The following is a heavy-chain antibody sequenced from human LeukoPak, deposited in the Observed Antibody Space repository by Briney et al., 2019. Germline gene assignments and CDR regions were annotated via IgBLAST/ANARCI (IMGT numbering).Heavy chain of an antibody. CDR2: ITSGFTP. CDR3: AKDYSDSRVGDVFLEY. J-gene: IGHJ4*02. V-gene: IGHV3-23*01. CDR1: GFTFSIYA. Sequence: GGSLRLSCAASGFTFSIYAMTWVRQAPGKGLEWVSGITSGFTPLYADSVEGRFTISRDNSKSTFHLQMNSLRAEDTAVYYCAKDYSDSRVGDVFLEYWGQGTQVTVSS. D-gene: IGHD1-26*01.